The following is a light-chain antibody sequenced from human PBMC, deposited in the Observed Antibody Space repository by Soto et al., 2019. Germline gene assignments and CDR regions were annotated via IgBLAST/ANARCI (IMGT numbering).Light chain of an antibody. J-gene: IGLJ1*01. CDR3: GSYTSTDTPFV. Sequence: QSSLAQPSSVSGSPGQSITSSCTGTSTDVGGYNYVSCYQHHPGKGPKLIIYEVNNRPSGVSDRFSGSKSGNKASLTISNLEAEDESDYYCGSYTSTDTPFVFGTGTKVTV. CDR2: EVN. CDR1: STDVGGYNY. V-gene: IGLV2-14*01.